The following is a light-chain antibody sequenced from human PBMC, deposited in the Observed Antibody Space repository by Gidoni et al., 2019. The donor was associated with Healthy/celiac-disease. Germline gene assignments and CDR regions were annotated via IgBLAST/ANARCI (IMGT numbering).Light chain of an antibody. J-gene: IGKJ1*01. Sequence: EIVLTQSPATLSLSPGVRATLSCRASQSVSSYLAWYQQKPGQAPRLLIYDASNMATGIPARFSGSGSGTDFTLTISSLEPEDFAVYYCQQRSNWPPWTFGQGTKVEIK. V-gene: IGKV3-11*01. CDR1: QSVSSY. CDR2: DAS. CDR3: QQRSNWPPWT.